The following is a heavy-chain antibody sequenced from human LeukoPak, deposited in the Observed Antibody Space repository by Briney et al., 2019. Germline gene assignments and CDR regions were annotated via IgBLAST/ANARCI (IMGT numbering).Heavy chain of an antibody. CDR3: ARVLFRAGLDYYDWDAFDI. J-gene: IGHJ3*02. CDR1: GFTFSSYA. CDR2: ISYDGSNK. V-gene: IGHV3-30-3*01. Sequence: GGSLRLSCAASGFTFSSYAMHWVRQAPGKGLEWVAVISYDGSNKYYADSVKGRFTISRDNSKNTLYLQMNSLRAEDTAVYYCARVLFRAGLDYYDWDAFDIWGQGTMVTVSS. D-gene: IGHD3-22*01.